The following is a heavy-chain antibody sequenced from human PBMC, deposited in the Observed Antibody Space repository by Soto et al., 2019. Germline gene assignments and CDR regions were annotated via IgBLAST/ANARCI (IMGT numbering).Heavy chain of an antibody. CDR1: GFTFSSYS. CDR3: ARDWGYYYYYGMDV. D-gene: IGHD3-16*01. Sequence: EVQLVESGGGLVKPGGSLRLSCAASGFTFSSYSMHWVRQAPGKGLEWVSSISSSSSYIYYADSVKGRFTISRDNAKNSLYLQMNSLRAEDTAVYYCARDWGYYYYYGMDVWGQGTTVTVSS. V-gene: IGHV3-21*01. CDR2: ISSSSSYI. J-gene: IGHJ6*02.